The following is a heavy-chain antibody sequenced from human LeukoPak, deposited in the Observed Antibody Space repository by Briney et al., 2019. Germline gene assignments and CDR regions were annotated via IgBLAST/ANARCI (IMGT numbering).Heavy chain of an antibody. J-gene: IGHJ4*02. CDR3: ASVTMVRGPHFDY. CDR2: MYSGGST. Sequence: GGSLRLSCAASGFTVSSKYMSWVRQAPGKGLEWVSVMYSGGSTYYADSVEGRFTISRDNSKNTVYLQMNSLRAEDTAVYYCASVTMVRGPHFDYWGQGTLVTVSS. CDR1: GFTVSSKY. V-gene: IGHV3-53*01. D-gene: IGHD3-10*01.